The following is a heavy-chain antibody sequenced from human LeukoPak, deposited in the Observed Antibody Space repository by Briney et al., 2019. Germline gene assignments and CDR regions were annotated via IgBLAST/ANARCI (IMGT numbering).Heavy chain of an antibody. CDR2: IYYSGST. J-gene: IGHJ4*02. CDR1: GGSISSYY. Sequence: SETLSLTCTVSGGSISSYYWSWIRQPPGKGLEWIGYIYYSGSTNYNPSLKSRVTISVDTSKNQFSLKLSSVTAADTAVNYCARDQYCSGGSCYSGLFDYWGQGTLVTVSS. V-gene: IGHV4-59*01. D-gene: IGHD2-15*01. CDR3: ARDQYCSGGSCYSGLFDY.